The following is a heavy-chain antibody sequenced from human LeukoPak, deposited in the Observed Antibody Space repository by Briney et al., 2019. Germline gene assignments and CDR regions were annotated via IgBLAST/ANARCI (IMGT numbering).Heavy chain of an antibody. D-gene: IGHD3-3*01. CDR1: GLTFSSYA. J-gene: IGHJ4*02. CDR2: ISYDGSNK. Sequence: GRSLRLSCAASGLTFSSYAMHWVRQAPGKGLEWVAVISYDGSNKYYADSVKGRFTISRDNSKNTLYLQMNSLRAEDTAVYYCAKDPYYDFWSGTLYFDYWGQGTLVTVSS. CDR3: AKDPYYDFWSGTLYFDY. V-gene: IGHV3-30-3*01.